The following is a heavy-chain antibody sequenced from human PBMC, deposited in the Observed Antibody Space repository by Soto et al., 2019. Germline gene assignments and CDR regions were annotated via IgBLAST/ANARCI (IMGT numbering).Heavy chain of an antibody. CDR3: AREGYKPYDY. CDR1: GYTFTSYT. V-gene: IGHV1-3*01. J-gene: IGHJ4*02. D-gene: IGHD5-18*01. CDR2: ISAVNGNT. Sequence: ASVKVSCKASGYTFTSYTMHWVRQAPGQRLEWMGWISAVNGNTKYSQKFQGRVTITRDTSASTAYMELSSLRSEDTAVYYCAREGYKPYDYWGQGTLVTVSS.